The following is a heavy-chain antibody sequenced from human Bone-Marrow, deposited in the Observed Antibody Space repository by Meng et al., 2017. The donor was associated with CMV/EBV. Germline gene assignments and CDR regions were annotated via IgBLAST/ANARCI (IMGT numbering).Heavy chain of an antibody. CDR1: GDSITNSNW. CDR2: VLHRGRT. J-gene: IGHJ5*02. Sequence: LPCVVSGDSITNSNWWSWVRQPPGKGLEWIGEVLHRGRTTYNPSLKSRVTISEDTSKDQFSLTLRSVIAADTAVYYCARNAGGKFDLWGQGTLVTVSS. V-gene: IGHV4-4*02. CDR3: ARNAGGKFDL. D-gene: IGHD1-26*01.